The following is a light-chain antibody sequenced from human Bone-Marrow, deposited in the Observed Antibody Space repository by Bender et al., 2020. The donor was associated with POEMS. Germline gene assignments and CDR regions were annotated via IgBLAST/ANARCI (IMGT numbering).Light chain of an antibody. V-gene: IGLV1-40*01. CDR3: ESYYGGSVV. J-gene: IGLJ2*01. CDR2: GYN. CDR1: SPNTGSGYD. Sequence: QSVLTQPPSVSGAPGQRVTISCTGSSPNTGSGYDINWYQHLPGTAPKLLIYGYNNRPSGVPDRFSGSIDSSSNSAYLTISGLQTEDEAVYYCESYYGGSVVFGGGTKLTVL.